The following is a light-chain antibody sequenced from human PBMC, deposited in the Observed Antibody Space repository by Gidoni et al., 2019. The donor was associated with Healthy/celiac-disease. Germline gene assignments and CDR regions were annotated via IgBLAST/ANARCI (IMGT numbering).Light chain of an antibody. J-gene: IGKJ2*02. CDR1: QSVSSSY. Sequence: EIVLTQSPGTLSLSAGERATLSCRASQSVSSSYLAWYQQKPGQAPRLLIYGASSRATGIPDRFSGSGSGTDFTLTISRLEPEDFVVYYCQQYGSSTPCTFGQGTKLEIK. CDR3: QQYGSSTPCT. CDR2: GAS. V-gene: IGKV3-20*01.